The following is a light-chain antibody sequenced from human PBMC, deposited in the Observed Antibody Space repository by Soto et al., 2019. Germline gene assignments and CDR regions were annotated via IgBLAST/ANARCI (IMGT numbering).Light chain of an antibody. V-gene: IGKV1-39*01. CDR3: QHYNSYSEA. Sequence: IQMTQSPSSLSSSLGDRVTITCRASQSISSYLNWYQQKPGKAPKLLIYAASSLQSGVPSRFSGSGSGTDGTLTISSLKQEDGATYYCQHYNSYSEAFGQGTKVDIK. CDR1: QSISSY. J-gene: IGKJ1*01. CDR2: AAS.